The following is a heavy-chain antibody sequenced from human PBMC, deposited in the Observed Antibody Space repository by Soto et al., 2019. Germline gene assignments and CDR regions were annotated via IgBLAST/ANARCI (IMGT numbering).Heavy chain of an antibody. J-gene: IGHJ4*02. CDR1: GGSISSSSYY. CDR3: AREGGGYCSGGSCQVDY. V-gene: IGHV4-39*02. CDR2: IYYRGNT. Sequence: PSETLSLTCTVSGGSISSSSYYWGRIRKPPGKGLEWIGSIYYRGNTYYNPSLKSRVTISVDTSKNQFSLKLSSVTAADTAVYYCAREGGGYCSGGSCQVDYWGQGTLVTVSS. D-gene: IGHD2-15*01.